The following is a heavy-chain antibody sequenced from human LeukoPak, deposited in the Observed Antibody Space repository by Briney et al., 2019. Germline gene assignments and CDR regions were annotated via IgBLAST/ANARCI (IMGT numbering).Heavy chain of an antibody. CDR3: ARSRDGYNFWLLFDY. D-gene: IGHD5-12*01. CDR1: GGSISSYY. V-gene: IGHV4-59*01. Sequence: PSETLSLTCTVSGGSISSYYWSWLRQPPGKGLEWIGYIYYSGSTNYNPSLKSRVTISVDTSKNQFSLKLSSVTAADTAVYYCARSRDGYNFWLLFDYWGQGTLVTVSS. J-gene: IGHJ4*02. CDR2: IYYSGST.